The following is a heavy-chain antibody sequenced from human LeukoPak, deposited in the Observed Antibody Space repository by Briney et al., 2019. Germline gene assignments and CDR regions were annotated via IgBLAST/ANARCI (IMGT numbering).Heavy chain of an antibody. Sequence: GGSLRLSCAASGFTFSSYAMHWVRQAPGKGLVWVSRINRDGSITSYGDSVKGRFTISRDNAKNTLYPQMSSLRAEDTAVYYCAKENYYGMDAWGQGTTVTVSS. V-gene: IGHV3-74*01. CDR1: GFTFSSYA. CDR3: AKENYYGMDA. J-gene: IGHJ6*02. CDR2: INRDGSIT.